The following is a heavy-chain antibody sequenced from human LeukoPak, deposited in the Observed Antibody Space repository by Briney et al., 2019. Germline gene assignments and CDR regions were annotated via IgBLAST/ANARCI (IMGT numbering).Heavy chain of an antibody. D-gene: IGHD3-22*01. CDR3: ARDLFYYDSSGAREPFDI. Sequence: GWSLRLSCAAAGFTFSSYWMSLVRQAPGKGLEWVANIKQDGSEKYYVDSVRGRFTISRDNAKNSLYLQMNSLRAEDTAVYYCARDLFYYDSSGAREPFDIWSQGTMVTVSS. CDR1: GFTFSSYW. J-gene: IGHJ3*02. V-gene: IGHV3-7*01. CDR2: IKQDGSEK.